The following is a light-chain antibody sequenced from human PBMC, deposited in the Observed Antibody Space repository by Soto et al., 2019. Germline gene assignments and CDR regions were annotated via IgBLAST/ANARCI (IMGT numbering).Light chain of an antibody. Sequence: QSVLTQPASVSGSPGQSITISCTGTSGDVGRYNYVSWYQQHPGEAPKLIIYDVTNRPSGVSNRFSGSKSGNTASLTISGLQAEDEADYYGTSYATASTPHVVFGGGTKLTVL. CDR1: SGDVGRYNY. J-gene: IGLJ2*01. CDR2: DVT. CDR3: TSYATASTPHVV. V-gene: IGLV2-14*03.